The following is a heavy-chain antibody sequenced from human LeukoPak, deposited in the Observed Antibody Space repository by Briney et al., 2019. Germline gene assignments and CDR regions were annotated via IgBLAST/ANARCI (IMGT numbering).Heavy chain of an antibody. D-gene: IGHD3-22*01. V-gene: IGHV4-38-2*02. J-gene: IGHJ1*01. CDR3: ARAPRDSNGYYMRSFES. CDR2: IYHSGYT. Sequence: PSETLSLTCSVSGYSISSDCYWAWIRQPPGQGLEWIGGIYHSGYTYYYPSLKSRVTLSVDTSKNQSSLRLSSVTAADTAVYYCARAPRDSNGYYMRSFESWGQGTLVIVSS. CDR1: GYSISSDCY.